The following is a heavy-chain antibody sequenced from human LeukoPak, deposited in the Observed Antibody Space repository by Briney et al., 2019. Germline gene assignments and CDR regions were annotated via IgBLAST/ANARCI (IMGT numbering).Heavy chain of an antibody. D-gene: IGHD6-19*01. CDR2: ISGSGGST. CDR1: GFTLSSYA. CDR3: AKSLIAVAPFEY. J-gene: IGHJ4*02. Sequence: GGSLRLSCAASGFTLSSYAMSWVRQAPGKGLEWVSAISGSGGSTYYADSVKGRFTLSRDNSKNTVYLQMNSLRAEDTAVYYCAKSLIAVAPFEYWGQGTLVTVSS. V-gene: IGHV3-23*01.